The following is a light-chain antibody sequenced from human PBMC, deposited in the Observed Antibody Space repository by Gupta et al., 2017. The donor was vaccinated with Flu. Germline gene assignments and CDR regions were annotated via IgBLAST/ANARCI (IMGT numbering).Light chain of an antibody. V-gene: IGKV3-20*01. CDR1: QSVSSTY. CDR3: QQYGSSPPYS. Sequence: EIVMTQSPGTLSLSPGERATLSCRASQSVSSTYLAWYQQKPGQAPRLLIYSASSRATGIPDRFRGSGSGTDCTLTISRLEPEDFAVYYCQQYGSSPPYSFGQGTKLDIK. CDR2: SAS. J-gene: IGKJ2*03.